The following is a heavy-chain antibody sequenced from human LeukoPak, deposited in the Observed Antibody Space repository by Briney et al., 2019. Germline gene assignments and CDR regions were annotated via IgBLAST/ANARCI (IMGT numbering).Heavy chain of an antibody. D-gene: IGHD3-22*01. J-gene: IGHJ4*02. Sequence: PGGSLRLSCAASGFTFSGSAMHWVRQASGKGLEWVGRIRSKANSYATAYAASVKGRLTISRDDSKNTAYLQMNSLKTEDTAVYYCTTGTHYYDSSGYHAGFDYWGQGTLVTVSS. CDR1: GFTFSGSA. CDR2: IRSKANSYAT. V-gene: IGHV3-73*01. CDR3: TTGTHYYDSSGYHAGFDY.